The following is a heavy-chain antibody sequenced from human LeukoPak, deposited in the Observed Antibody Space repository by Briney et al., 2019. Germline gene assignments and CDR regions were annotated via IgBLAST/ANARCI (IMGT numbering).Heavy chain of an antibody. D-gene: IGHD3-22*01. V-gene: IGHV4-34*01. CDR1: GGSFSGYY. Sequence: KASETLSLTCAVYGGSFSGYYWSWIRQPPGKGLEWIGEINHSGSTNYNPSLKSRVTISVDTSKNQFSLKLSSVTAADTAVYYCARQVADYYDSSGYYYYYYYYYMDVWGKGTTVTISS. CDR3: ARQVADYYDSSGYYYYYYYYYMDV. J-gene: IGHJ6*03. CDR2: INHSGST.